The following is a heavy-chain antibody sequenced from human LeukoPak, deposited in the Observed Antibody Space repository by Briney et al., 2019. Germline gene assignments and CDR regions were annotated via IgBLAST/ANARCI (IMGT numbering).Heavy chain of an antibody. Sequence: SETLSLTCTVSGGSISSSSYYWGWIRQPPGKGLEWIGEINHSGSTNYNPSLKSRVTISVDTSKNQFSLKLSSVTAADTAVYYCARLTIAGRSDYWGQGTLVTVSS. CDR3: ARLTIAGRSDY. D-gene: IGHD6-13*01. V-gene: IGHV4-39*07. CDR2: INHSGST. CDR1: GGSISSSSYY. J-gene: IGHJ4*02.